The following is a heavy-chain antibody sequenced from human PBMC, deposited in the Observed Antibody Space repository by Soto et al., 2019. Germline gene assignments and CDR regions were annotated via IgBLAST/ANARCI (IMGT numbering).Heavy chain of an antibody. CDR3: AKEGTNTYDFWICPHYYYGMDV. CDR2: ISVSGGST. CDR1: GFTFSSYA. Sequence: GGALRLSCAASGFTFSSYAISWVRQAPGKGLEWVSAISVSGGSTYYADSVKGRFTISRDNSKNALYLQMNSLRAEDTAVYYCAKEGTNTYDFWICPHYYYGMDVWGQGTTVTVSS. D-gene: IGHD3-3*01. V-gene: IGHV3-23*01. J-gene: IGHJ6*02.